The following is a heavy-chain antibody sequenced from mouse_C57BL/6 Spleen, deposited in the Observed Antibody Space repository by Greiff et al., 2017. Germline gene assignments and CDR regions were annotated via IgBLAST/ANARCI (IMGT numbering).Heavy chain of an antibody. J-gene: IGHJ1*03. CDR2: IYPGDGDT. CDR1: GYAFSSYW. CDR3: ARSSDYGSSYWYFDV. V-gene: IGHV1-80*01. Sequence: VKLQESGAELVKPGASVKISCKASGYAFSSYWMNWVKQRPGKGLEWIGQIYPGDGDTNYNGKFKGKATLTADKSSSTAYMQLSSLTSEDSAVYFCARSSDYGSSYWYFDVWGTGTTVTVSS. D-gene: IGHD1-1*01.